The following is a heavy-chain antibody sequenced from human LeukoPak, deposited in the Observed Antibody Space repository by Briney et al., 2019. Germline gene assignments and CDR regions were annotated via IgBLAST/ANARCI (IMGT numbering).Heavy chain of an antibody. CDR3: ARVSGSSSWYLERWFDP. J-gene: IGHJ5*02. V-gene: IGHV4-59*01. CDR1: GGSISSYY. CDR2: IYYSGST. Sequence: SETLSLTCIVSGGSISSYYWIWIRQPPGKGLEWIGYIYYSGSTNYNPSLKSRVTISVDTSKNQFSLKLSSVTAADTAVYYCARVSGSSSWYLERWFDPWGQGTPVTVSS. D-gene: IGHD6-13*01.